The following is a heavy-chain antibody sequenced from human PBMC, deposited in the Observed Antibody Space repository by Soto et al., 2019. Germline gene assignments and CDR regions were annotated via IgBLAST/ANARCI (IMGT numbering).Heavy chain of an antibody. J-gene: IGHJ6*02. V-gene: IGHV4-39*01. CDR3: ASNNTYYDILTGPSYYYYVMDV. CDR2: IYYSGST. D-gene: IGHD3-9*01. CDR1: GGSISSSSYY. Sequence: LSLTCTVSGGSISSSSYYWGWIRQPPGKGLEWIGSIYYSGSTYYNPSLKSRVTISVDTSKNQFSLKLSSVTAADTAVYYCASNNTYYDILTGPSYYYYVMDVWGQGTTVTVSS.